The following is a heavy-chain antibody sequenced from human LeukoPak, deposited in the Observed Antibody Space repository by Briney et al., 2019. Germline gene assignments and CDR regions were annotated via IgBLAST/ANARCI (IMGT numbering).Heavy chain of an antibody. D-gene: IGHD3-22*01. Sequence: GGSLRLSCAASGFTFSSYSMNWVRQAPGKGLEWVSSISSSSSYIYYADSVKGRFTISRDNAKNSLYLQMNSLRAEDTAVYYCARADYDSSGYPGQDFDYWGQGTLVTVSS. V-gene: IGHV3-21*01. CDR3: ARADYDSSGYPGQDFDY. J-gene: IGHJ4*02. CDR1: GFTFSSYS. CDR2: ISSSSSYI.